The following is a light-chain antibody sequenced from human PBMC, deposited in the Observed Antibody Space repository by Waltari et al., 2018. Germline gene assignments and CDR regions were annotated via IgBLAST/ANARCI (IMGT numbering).Light chain of an antibody. V-gene: IGKV3-15*01. CDR1: QSVSSF. Sequence: EVVMTQSPATLSLSPGERATLPCRASQSVSSFLAWYQQKPGQAPRLLLHGASTRATGIPARFSGSGSGTEFTLTISSLQSEDLAVYYCQQYNDWPPLTFGGGTKVEIK. CDR3: QQYNDWPPLT. J-gene: IGKJ4*01. CDR2: GAS.